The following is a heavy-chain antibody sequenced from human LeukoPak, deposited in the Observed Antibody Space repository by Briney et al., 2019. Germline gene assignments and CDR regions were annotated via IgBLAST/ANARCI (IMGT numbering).Heavy chain of an antibody. CDR3: AKLGYSSGWYVFDY. CDR2: ISSSSSYI. V-gene: IGHV3-21*04. Sequence: GGSLRLSCAASGFTFSSYSMNWVRQAPGKGLEWVSSISSSSSYIYYADSVKGRFTISRDNSKNTLYLQMNSLRAEDTAVYYCAKLGYSSGWYVFDYWGQGTLVTVSS. D-gene: IGHD6-19*01. CDR1: GFTFSSYS. J-gene: IGHJ4*02.